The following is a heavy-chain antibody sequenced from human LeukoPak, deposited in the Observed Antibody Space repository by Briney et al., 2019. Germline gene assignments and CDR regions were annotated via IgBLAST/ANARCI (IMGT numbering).Heavy chain of an antibody. V-gene: IGHV1-2*02. J-gene: IGHJ3*02. Sequence: ASVKVSCKASGYTFTGYYMHWVRQAPGQGLEWVGWINHNSGGTNYAQKFQGGVTMTRDTSISTAYMELSRLRSDDTAVYFCARGPYSYDSSGAFDIWGQGTMVTVSS. D-gene: IGHD3-22*01. CDR3: ARGPYSYDSSGAFDI. CDR2: INHNSGGT. CDR1: GYTFTGYY.